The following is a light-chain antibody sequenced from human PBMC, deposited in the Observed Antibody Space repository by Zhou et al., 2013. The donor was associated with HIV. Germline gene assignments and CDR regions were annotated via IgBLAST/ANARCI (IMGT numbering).Light chain of an antibody. Sequence: VVMTQSPLSLPVTLGQPASISCTSSQSLVFSDGNSYLSWFHQRPGQPPRRLIYNVSKRDSGVPDRFSGGGSGTIFTLKISRVEAEDVGVYYCMQNSYWPPYTFGQGTKLEIK. CDR1: QSLVFSDGNSY. J-gene: IGKJ2*01. CDR3: MQNSYWPPYT. V-gene: IGKV2-30*01. CDR2: NVS.